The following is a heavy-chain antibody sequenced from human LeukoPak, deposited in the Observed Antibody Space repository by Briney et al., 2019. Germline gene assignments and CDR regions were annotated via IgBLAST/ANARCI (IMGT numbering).Heavy chain of an antibody. CDR1: GFTVSSNY. Sequence: GGSLRLSCAASGFTVSSNYMSWVRQAPGRGLEWASVIYSGGSTYYADSVKGRFTISRDNSKNTLYLQMNSLRAEDTAVYYCARVTYGSGTYGAFDYWGQGTLVTVSS. CDR3: ARVTYGSGTYGAFDY. V-gene: IGHV3-66*01. J-gene: IGHJ4*02. CDR2: IYSGGST. D-gene: IGHD3-10*01.